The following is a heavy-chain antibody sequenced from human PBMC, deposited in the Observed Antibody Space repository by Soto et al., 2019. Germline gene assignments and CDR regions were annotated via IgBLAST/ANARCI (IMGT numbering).Heavy chain of an antibody. D-gene: IGHD2-2*02. V-gene: IGHV1-2*02. CDR1: GYTFSGYY. CDR3: SSTLTEEYCNITGCYTRPQYGMDV. Sequence: ASVKVSCKASGYTFSGYYIHWLRQAPGQGLEWMGWINPNSGGTNYAQKFQGRVTVTRDTPTSTAYMELSRLTSDDTAVYYCSSTLTEEYCNITGCYTRPQYGMDVCGEGTTVTVSS. J-gene: IGHJ6*04. CDR2: INPNSGGT.